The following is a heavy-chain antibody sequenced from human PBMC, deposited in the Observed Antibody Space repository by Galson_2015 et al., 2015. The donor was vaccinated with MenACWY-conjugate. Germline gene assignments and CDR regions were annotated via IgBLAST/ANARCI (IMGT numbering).Heavy chain of an antibody. CDR2: IDWDDDK. CDR3: ARIRYVPGTRHAEYFQH. CDR1: GFSLSTSGMC. D-gene: IGHD1-1*01. V-gene: IGHV2-70*11. Sequence: PALVKPTQPLTLTCTFPGFSLSTSGMCVSWIRQSPGKALEWLARIDWDDDKYYSTSLKTRLTISKDTSKNQVVLTMTNMDPVDTATYYCARIRYVPGTRHAEYFQHWGQGTLVTVSS. J-gene: IGHJ1*01.